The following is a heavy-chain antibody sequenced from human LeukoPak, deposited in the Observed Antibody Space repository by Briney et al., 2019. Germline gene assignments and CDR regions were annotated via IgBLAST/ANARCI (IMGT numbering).Heavy chain of an antibody. J-gene: IGHJ3*02. CDR1: GYTFTSYG. V-gene: IGHV1-18*01. CDR3: AREVGRAYYYDSSGAYDAFDI. Sequence: GASVKVSCKASGYTFTSYGISWVRQAPGQGLEWMGWISAYNGNTNYAQKLQGRVTMTTDTSTSTACMELRSLRSDDTAVYYWAREVGRAYYYDSSGAYDAFDIWGQGTMVTVSS. CDR2: ISAYNGNT. D-gene: IGHD3-22*01.